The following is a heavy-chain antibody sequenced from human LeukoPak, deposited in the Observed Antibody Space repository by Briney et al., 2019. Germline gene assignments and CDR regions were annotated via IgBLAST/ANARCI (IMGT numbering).Heavy chain of an antibody. D-gene: IGHD1/OR15-1a*01. CDR2: VYHSGTT. V-gene: IGHV4-59*08. Sequence: SETLSLTCTVSGGSMSTYYWSWIRQAPGKGLEWIGYVYHSGTTNYNPSLKSRVSISADTSKNHFSLRLRSVTAADTAAYFCAGHGGNNSYFDLWGQGMVVTVAS. CDR1: GGSMSTYY. CDR3: AGHGGNNSYFDL. J-gene: IGHJ4*03.